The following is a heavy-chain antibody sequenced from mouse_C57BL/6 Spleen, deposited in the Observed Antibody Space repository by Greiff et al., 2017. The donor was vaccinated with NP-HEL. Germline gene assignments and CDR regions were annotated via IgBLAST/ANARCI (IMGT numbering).Heavy chain of an antibody. D-gene: IGHD2-4*01. CDR3: AREGIYYEYDAYYFDY. V-gene: IGHV1-64*01. Sequence: LQPGAELVKPGASVKLSCKASGYTFTSYWMHWVKQRPGQGLEWIGMIHPNSGSTNYNEKFKSKATLTVDKTSSTAYMQLSSLTSEDSAVYYCAREGIYYEYDAYYFDYWGQGTTLTVSS. J-gene: IGHJ2*01. CDR1: GYTFTSYW. CDR2: IHPNSGST.